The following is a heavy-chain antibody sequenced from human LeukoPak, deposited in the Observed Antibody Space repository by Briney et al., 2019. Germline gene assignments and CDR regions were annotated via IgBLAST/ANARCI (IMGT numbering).Heavy chain of an antibody. CDR1: GDSVSSKNAA. J-gene: IGHJ3*02. CDR2: TYYRSRWFT. Sequence: SQTLSLTCAISGDSVSSKNAAWNWIRQSPSRGLEWLGRTYYRSRWFTDYALSVKSRITINPDTSRNQFSLQLNSVSPEDTAVYYCVRGSALDIWGQGTMVTVSS. CDR3: VRGSALDI. V-gene: IGHV6-1*01.